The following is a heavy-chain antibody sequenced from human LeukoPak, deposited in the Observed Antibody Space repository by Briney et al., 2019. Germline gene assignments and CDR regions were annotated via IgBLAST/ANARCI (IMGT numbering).Heavy chain of an antibody. D-gene: IGHD3-10*01. CDR3: TTDSPTYYYGSGSHY. V-gene: IGHV3-15*01. CDR1: GFTFSNAW. J-gene: IGHJ4*02. CDR2: IKSKTDGGTT. Sequence: GGSLRLSCAASGFTFSNAWMSWVRRAPGKGLEWVGRIKSKTDGGTTDYAAPVKGRFTISRDDSKNTLYLQMNSLKTEDTAVYYCTTDSPTYYYGSGSHYWGQGTLVTVSS.